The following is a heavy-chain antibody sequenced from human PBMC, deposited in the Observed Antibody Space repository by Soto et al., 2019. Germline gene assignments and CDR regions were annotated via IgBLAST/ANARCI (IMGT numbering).Heavy chain of an antibody. V-gene: IGHV4-59*01. CDR1: GGSMISYY. J-gene: IGHJ5*02. CDR3: ARDPRHDFWSGYHNWFDP. Sequence: TLCLTCTVPGGSMISYYWSWIRQPPRKGREWIGDIYYSGSTNYNPSLKSRVTISVDTSKTQFSLKLSSVTAADTAVYYCARDPRHDFWSGYHNWFDPWGQGTLVTVSS. D-gene: IGHD3-3*01. CDR2: IYYSGST.